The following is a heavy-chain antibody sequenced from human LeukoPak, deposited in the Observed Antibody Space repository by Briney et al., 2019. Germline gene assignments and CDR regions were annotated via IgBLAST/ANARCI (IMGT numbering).Heavy chain of an antibody. V-gene: IGHV3-7*05. CDR3: ARIVEMATPSDY. D-gene: IGHD5-24*01. Sequence: GGPLRLSCAASGFTFSSYWMSWVRQAPGTGLEWVATINRDGSAKFYVDSVKGRFTISRDNAKNSLCLQMNSLRAEDTAVYYCARIVEMATPSDYWGQGTLVTVSS. CDR1: GFTFSSYW. J-gene: IGHJ4*02. CDR2: INRDGSAK.